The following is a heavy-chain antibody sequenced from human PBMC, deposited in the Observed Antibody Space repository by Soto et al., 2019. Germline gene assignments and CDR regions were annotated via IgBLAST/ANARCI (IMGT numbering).Heavy chain of an antibody. D-gene: IGHD3-22*01. CDR3: ARGVHSDSSGYYYFY. CDR1: GGSFDKYA. V-gene: IGHV1-69*13. J-gene: IGHJ4*02. Sequence: SVKVSCKASGGSFDKYAISWVRQAPGQELAWMGGIIPIFGTANYAQNFQGRVTITADESTSTAYMEMRSLRSDDTAVYYCARGVHSDSSGYYYFYWGQGTLVTVSS. CDR2: IIPIFGTA.